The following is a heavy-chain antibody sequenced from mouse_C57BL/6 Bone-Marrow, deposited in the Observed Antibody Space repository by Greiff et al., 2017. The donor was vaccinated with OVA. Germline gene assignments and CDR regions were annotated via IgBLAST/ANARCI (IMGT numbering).Heavy chain of an antibody. D-gene: IGHD2-5*01. CDR1: GYTFTNYW. Sequence: QVHVKQSGAELVRPGTSVKMSCKASGYTFTNYWIGWAKQRPGHGLEWIGDIYPGGGYTNYNEKFKGKATLTADKSSSTAYMQFSSLTSEDSAIYYCARGDYSNYYAMDYWGQGTSVTVSS. CDR3: ARGDYSNYYAMDY. J-gene: IGHJ4*01. CDR2: IYPGGGYT. V-gene: IGHV1-63*01.